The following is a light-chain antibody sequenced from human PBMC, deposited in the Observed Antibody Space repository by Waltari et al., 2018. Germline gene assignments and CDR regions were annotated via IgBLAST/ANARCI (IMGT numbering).Light chain of an antibody. CDR3: QQGDTSPPT. J-gene: IGKJ1*01. V-gene: IGKV1-12*01. Sequence: EIHMTQSPSSVSASVGDRVSMSCRASQDISPSLAWYQQKSGKAPSLLIYHSSTLQSGVPSRFSGAGTGTDFTLTINNLHPEDFATYFCQQGDTSPPTFGPGTKVELK. CDR2: HSS. CDR1: QDISPS.